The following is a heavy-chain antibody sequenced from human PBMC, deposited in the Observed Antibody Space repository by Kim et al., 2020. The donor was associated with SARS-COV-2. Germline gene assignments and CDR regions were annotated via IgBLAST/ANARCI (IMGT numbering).Heavy chain of an antibody. V-gene: IGHV1-69*13. J-gene: IGHJ6*02. D-gene: IGHD5-12*01. CDR1: GGTFSSYA. Sequence: SVKVSCKASGGTFSSYAISWVRQAPGQGLEWMGGIIPIFGTANYAQKFQGRVTITADESTSTAYMELSSLRSEDTAVYYCARDSSQGSGYDWIDYYGMDVWGQGTTVTVSS. CDR3: ARDSSQGSGYDWIDYYGMDV. CDR2: IIPIFGTA.